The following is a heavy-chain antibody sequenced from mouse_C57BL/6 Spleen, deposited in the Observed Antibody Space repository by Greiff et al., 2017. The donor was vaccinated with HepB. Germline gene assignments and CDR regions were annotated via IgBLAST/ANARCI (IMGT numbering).Heavy chain of an antibody. V-gene: IGHV1-69*01. D-gene: IGHD1-1*01. CDR3: ARNYGSNYWYFDV. Sequence: VQLQQSGAELVMPGASVKLSCKASGYTFTSYWMHWVKQRPGQGLEWIGEIDPSDSYTNYNQKFKGKSTLTVDKSSSTAYMQLSSLTSEDSAVYYCARNYGSNYWYFDVWGTGTTVTVSS. CDR1: GYTFTSYW. J-gene: IGHJ1*03. CDR2: IDPSDSYT.